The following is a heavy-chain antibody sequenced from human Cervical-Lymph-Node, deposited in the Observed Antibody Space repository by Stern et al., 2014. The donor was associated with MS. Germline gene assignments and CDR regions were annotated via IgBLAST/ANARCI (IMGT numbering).Heavy chain of an antibody. CDR3: ARDCGSGSCYQTQYYYGVDV. CDR2: LKPDGRER. V-gene: IGHV3-7*01. J-gene: IGHJ6*02. Sequence: EVHLVESGGGLVQPGGSLRLSCAGSGFSLSSYWMSWVRQAPGKGPELGATLKPDGRERYYVDSVKGRFTISRDNSKNSVFLQMNSLRVDDTSVYYCARDCGSGSCYQTQYYYGVDVWGQGTTVIVSS. D-gene: IGHD2-15*01. CDR1: GFSLSSYW.